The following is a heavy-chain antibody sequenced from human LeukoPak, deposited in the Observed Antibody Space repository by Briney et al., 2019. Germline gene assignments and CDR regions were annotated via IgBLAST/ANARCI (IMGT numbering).Heavy chain of an antibody. CDR2: ISYSGRT. CDR1: GGSISSNSYF. Sequence: SETLSLTCTVSGGSISSNSYFWGWIRQPPGKGMEWIGSISYSGRTHYNPSLKNRATISVDTSKNQFSLKLSSVTAADTAVYYCARRGCSSTSCYSLSFDPWGQGTLVTVSS. V-gene: IGHV4-39*01. D-gene: IGHD2-2*01. J-gene: IGHJ5*02. CDR3: ARRGCSSTSCYSLSFDP.